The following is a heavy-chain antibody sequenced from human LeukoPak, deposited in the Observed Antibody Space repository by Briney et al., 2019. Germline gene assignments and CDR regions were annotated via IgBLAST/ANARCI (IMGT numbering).Heavy chain of an antibody. V-gene: IGHV4-34*01. D-gene: IGHD5-12*01. J-gene: IGHJ4*02. Sequence: SETLSLTCAVYGGSFSGYYWSWIRQPPGKGLEWIGEINHSGSTNYNPSLKSRVTISVDTSKNQFSLKLSSVTAADTAVYYCARGVGPTNSDYDWGGIYFDYWGQGTLVTVSS. CDR3: ARGVGPTNSDYDWGGIYFDY. CDR1: GGSFSGYY. CDR2: INHSGST.